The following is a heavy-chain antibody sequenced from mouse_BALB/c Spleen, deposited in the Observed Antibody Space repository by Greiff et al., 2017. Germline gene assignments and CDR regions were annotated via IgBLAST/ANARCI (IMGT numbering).Heavy chain of an antibody. CDR1: GYAFTNYL. V-gene: IGHV1-54*03. CDR3: ARREPSYYAMDY. J-gene: IGHJ4*01. CDR2: INPGSGGT. Sequence: QVQLKESGAELVRPGTSVKVSCKASGYAFTNYLIEWVKQRPGQGLEWIGVINPGSGGTNYNEKFKGKATLTADKSSSTAYMQLSSLTSDDSAVYFCARREPSYYAMDYWGQGTSVTVSS.